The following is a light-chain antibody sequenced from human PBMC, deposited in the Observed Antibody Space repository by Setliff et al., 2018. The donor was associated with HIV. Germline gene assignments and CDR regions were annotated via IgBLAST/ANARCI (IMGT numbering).Light chain of an antibody. CDR1: SSDVGGYYS. CDR3: SSYTTSSTLYV. Sequence: QSVLTQPASVSGSPGQSITISCTGISSDVGGYYSVSWYQQHPGKAPKRMMYDVINRPSGVSNRFSGSRSGNTASLTISGLQVEDEADYYCSSYTTSSTLYVFGPGTKVTVL. V-gene: IGLV2-14*03. J-gene: IGLJ1*01. CDR2: DVI.